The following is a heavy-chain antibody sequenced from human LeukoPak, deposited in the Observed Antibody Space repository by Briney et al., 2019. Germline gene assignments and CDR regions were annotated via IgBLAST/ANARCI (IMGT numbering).Heavy chain of an antibody. Sequence: SETLSLTCAVYGGSFSGYYWSWIRQHPGKGLEWIGYIYYSGSTYYNPSLKSRVTISVDTSKNQFSLKLSSVTAADTAVYYCARTRIAVAGSNWFDPWGQGTLVTVSS. CDR2: IYYSGST. CDR1: GGSFSGYY. V-gene: IGHV4-31*11. CDR3: ARTRIAVAGSNWFDP. J-gene: IGHJ5*02. D-gene: IGHD6-19*01.